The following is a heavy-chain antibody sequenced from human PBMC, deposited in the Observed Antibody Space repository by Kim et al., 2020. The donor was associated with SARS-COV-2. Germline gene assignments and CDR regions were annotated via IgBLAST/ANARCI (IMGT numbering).Heavy chain of an antibody. Sequence: GGSLRLSCVASGFTFSSYWMHWVRQAPGKGLVWVSRINSDGSSTSYADSVKGRFTISRDNAKNTLYLQMNSLRAEDTAEYYCARGAARSPRIDYWGQGTLVTVSS. D-gene: IGHD6-6*01. J-gene: IGHJ4*02. V-gene: IGHV3-74*01. CDR3: ARGAARSPRIDY. CDR2: INSDGSST. CDR1: GFTFSSYW.